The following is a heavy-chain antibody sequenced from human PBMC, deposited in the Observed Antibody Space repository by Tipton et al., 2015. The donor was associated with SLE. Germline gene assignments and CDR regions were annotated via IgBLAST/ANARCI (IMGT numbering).Heavy chain of an antibody. J-gene: IGHJ3*02. V-gene: IGHV3-74*01. CDR3: ARVLGWGPNAFDI. D-gene: IGHD3-16*01. CDR2: TNHDGSST. Sequence: GSLRLSCVASGFIFSGYWMHWVRQVPGQGLEWVAHTNHDGSSTNYAGSVKGRFTISRDNSKNTLYLQMNSLRAEDTAVYYCARVLGWGPNAFDIWGQGTMVTVSS. CDR1: GFIFSGYW.